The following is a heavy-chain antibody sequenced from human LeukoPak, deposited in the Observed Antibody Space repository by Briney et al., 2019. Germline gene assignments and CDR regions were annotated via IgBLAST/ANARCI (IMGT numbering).Heavy chain of an antibody. CDR3: ATKALADFWSGYSLGY. CDR2: FDPEDGET. Sequence: ASVKVSCKVFGYTLTELSMHWVRQAPGKGLEWMGGFDPEDGETIYAQKFQGRVTMTEDTSTDTAYMELSSLRSEDTAVYYCATKALADFWSGYSLGYWGQGTLVTVSS. J-gene: IGHJ4*02. V-gene: IGHV1-24*01. D-gene: IGHD3-3*01. CDR1: GYTLTELS.